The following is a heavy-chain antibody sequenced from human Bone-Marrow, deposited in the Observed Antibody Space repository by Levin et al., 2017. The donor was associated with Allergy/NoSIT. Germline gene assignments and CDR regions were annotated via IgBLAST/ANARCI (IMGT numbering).Heavy chain of an antibody. CDR2: IYYSGST. Sequence: SETLSLTCTVSGGSISSSYYYWGWIRQPPGKGLEWLGSIYYSGSTYYNPSLKSRVTISVDTSKNQFSLKLSSVTAADTPVYYCARDRGWYFVYWGQGALVTVSS. CDR3: ARDRGWYFVY. J-gene: IGHJ4*02. CDR1: GGSISSSYYY. V-gene: IGHV4-39*02. D-gene: IGHD6-19*01.